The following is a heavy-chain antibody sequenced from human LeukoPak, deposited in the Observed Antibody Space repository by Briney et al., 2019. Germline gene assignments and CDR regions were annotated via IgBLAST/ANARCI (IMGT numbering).Heavy chain of an antibody. CDR1: GYTFTGYY. CDR3: ARDYYDFWSGYEVDAFDI. Sequence: ASVKVSCKASGYTFTGYYMHWVRQAPGQGLEWMGWINPNSGGTNYAQKFQGRVTMTRDTSISTAYMELRSLRSDDTAVYYCARDYYDFWSGYEVDAFDIWGQGTMVTVSS. V-gene: IGHV1-2*02. J-gene: IGHJ3*02. D-gene: IGHD3-3*01. CDR2: INPNSGGT.